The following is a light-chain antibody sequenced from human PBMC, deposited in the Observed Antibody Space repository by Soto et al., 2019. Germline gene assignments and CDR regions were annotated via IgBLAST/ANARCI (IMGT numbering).Light chain of an antibody. Sequence: QSVLTQPASVSGSPGQSITISCTRSSTDFENYNLVSWYQHCPDKAPKLIIYEGTKRPSEISDRFSGSEADTTSSLISAVHHPDDEDYYYCSSYAGSSARGVFGGGTKLTVL. J-gene: IGLJ3*02. CDR3: SSYAGSSARGV. CDR2: EGT. CDR1: STDFENYNL. V-gene: IGLV2-23*01.